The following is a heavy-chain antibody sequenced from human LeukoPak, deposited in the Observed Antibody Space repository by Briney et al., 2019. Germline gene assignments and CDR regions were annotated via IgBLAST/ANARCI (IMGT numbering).Heavy chain of an antibody. CDR2: INSDGSST. J-gene: IGHJ4*02. CDR1: GFTFSSYW. Sequence: GGSLRLSCAASGFTFSSYWMHWVRQAPGKGLVWVSRINSDGSSTSYADSVKGRFTISRDNAKNTLYLQMNSLRAEDTAVYYCATVPSSGWEGSVDYWGQGTLVTVSS. CDR3: ATVPSSGWEGSVDY. V-gene: IGHV3-74*01. D-gene: IGHD6-19*01.